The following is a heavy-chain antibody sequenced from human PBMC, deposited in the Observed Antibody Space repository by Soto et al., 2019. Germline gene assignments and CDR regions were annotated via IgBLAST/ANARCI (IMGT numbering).Heavy chain of an antibody. V-gene: IGHV3-23*01. CDR3: AKIAAAGDAFDI. J-gene: IGHJ3*02. Sequence: EVQLLESGGGLVQPGGSLRLSCAASGFTFSSYAMSWVRQAPGKGLEWVSAISGSGGSTYYADSVKGRFTISRDNSKNTLYLQMNSLGAEETAVYYCAKIAAAGDAFDIWGQGTMVTVSS. CDR2: ISGSGGST. CDR1: GFTFSSYA. D-gene: IGHD6-13*01.